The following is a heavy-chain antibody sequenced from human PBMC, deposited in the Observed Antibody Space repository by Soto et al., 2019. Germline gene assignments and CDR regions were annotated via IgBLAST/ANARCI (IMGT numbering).Heavy chain of an antibody. V-gene: IGHV4-59*01. D-gene: IGHD5-12*01. CDR3: ARGGCSGYDLGREYLAI. J-gene: IGHJ4*02. CDR1: GASITRDY. CDR2: IADNGVTPDPT. Sequence: QVQLQESGPGLVKPSETLSLSCTVSGASITRDYWTWIRQPPGKRLEWIGYIADNGVTPDPTNYNPSLRSLATISGDGSKSQVSLKLTSVTAADTAVYYCARGGCSGYDLGREYLAIWGQGTLVTVSS.